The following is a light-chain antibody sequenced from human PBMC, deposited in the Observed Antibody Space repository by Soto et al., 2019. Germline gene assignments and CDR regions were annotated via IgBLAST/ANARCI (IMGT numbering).Light chain of an antibody. J-gene: IGLJ3*02. CDR3: CSYAGSYTWV. CDR2: DVS. V-gene: IGLV2-11*01. CDR1: SSDGGGYNY. Sequence: QSVLTQPRSVSGSHGQSVTISCTGTSSDGGGYNYVSWYQQHPGKDPKLMIYDVSKRPSGVPDRFSGSKSGNTASLTISGLQAEDEADYYCCSYAGSYTWVFGGGTKLTVL.